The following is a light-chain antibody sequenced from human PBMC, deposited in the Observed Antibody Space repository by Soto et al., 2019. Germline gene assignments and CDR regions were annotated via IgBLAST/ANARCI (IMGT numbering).Light chain of an antibody. CDR1: SSDVGAYNY. CDR2: EVT. V-gene: IGLV2-8*01. Sequence: QSALTQPPSASGSPGQSVTISCTGTSSDVGAYNYVSWYQQHPGKAPKLIIYEVTKRPSGVPDRFSGSKSGNTASLTVSGLQAEDEADYYCNSYAGSKNFGVFGGGTKHTVL. CDR3: NSYAGSKNFGV. J-gene: IGLJ3*02.